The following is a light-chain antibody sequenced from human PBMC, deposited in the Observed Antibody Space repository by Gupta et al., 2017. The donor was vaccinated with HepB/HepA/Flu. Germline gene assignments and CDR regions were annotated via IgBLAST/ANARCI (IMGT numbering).Light chain of an antibody. J-gene: IGKJ1*01. CDR1: QSVLYSSNNKNY. V-gene: IGKV4-1*01. CDR2: WAS. CDR3: QQYDSTRT. Sequence: IAMTQTLDSLSLSLGERATINCKSSQSVLYSSNNKNYLAWYQQKPGQPPKLLIYWASTRESGVPDRFSGSGSGTDFTLTISSLQAEDVAVYYCQQYDSTRTFGHGTKVEIK.